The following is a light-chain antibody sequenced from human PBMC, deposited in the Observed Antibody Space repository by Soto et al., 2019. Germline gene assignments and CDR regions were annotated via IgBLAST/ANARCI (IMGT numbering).Light chain of an antibody. CDR2: GFT. J-gene: IGLJ1*01. CDR1: SSDIGYYNY. CDR3: SSYASSSTLL. V-gene: IGLV2-14*03. Sequence: QSALTQPASVSGSPGQSITISCTGTSSDIGYYNYVSWYQHHPGKAPELIIYGFTNRPSGVSYRFPASKSGSTASLTISGLQAEDEADYSCSSYASSSTLLFGTGTKVTVL.